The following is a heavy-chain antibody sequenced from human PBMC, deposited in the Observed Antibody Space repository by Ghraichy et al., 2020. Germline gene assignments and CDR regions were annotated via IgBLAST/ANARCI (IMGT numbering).Heavy chain of an antibody. J-gene: IGHJ4*02. D-gene: IGHD4-23*01. V-gene: IGHV3-7*04. Sequence: GGSLRLSCDTAGFPFRNYWMTWVRQAPGKGLEWVANIREDGSEIYYGDSVKGRFTISRDNSRNSLFLQMNSLRPDDTGKYYCVRTFGGNSYEDYWGQGTLVTVSS. CDR1: GFPFRNYW. CDR2: IREDGSEI. CDR3: VRTFGGNSYEDY.